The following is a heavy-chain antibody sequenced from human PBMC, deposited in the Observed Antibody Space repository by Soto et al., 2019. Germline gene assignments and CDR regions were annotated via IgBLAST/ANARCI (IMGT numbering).Heavy chain of an antibody. V-gene: IGHV4-4*02. Sequence: SETLSLPCAVSSGSISSSNWCSSFRRPPGKGLEWIGEIYHSGSTNYNPPLKSRVTISVNKSKNQFSLKLSSVAAADMAVYYCERAGGLRYYDWFLYAYWGQGTLVTVSS. J-gene: IGHJ4*01. D-gene: IGHD1-26*01. CDR3: ERAGGLRYYDWFLYAY. CDR2: IYHSGST. CDR1: SGSISSSNW.